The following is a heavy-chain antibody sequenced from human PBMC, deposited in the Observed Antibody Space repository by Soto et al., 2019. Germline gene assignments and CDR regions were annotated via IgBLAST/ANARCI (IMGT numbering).Heavy chain of an antibody. D-gene: IGHD2-8*02. V-gene: IGHV1-2*04. CDR3: ARVGAGGGDAFDI. Sequence: GASVKVSCKASGYTFXGYYMHWVRQAPGQGLEWMGWINPNSGGTNYAQKFQGWVTMTRDTSISTAYMELSRLRSDDTAVYYCARVGAGGGDAFDIWGQGTMVTVSS. CDR1: GYTFXGYY. CDR2: INPNSGGT. J-gene: IGHJ3*02.